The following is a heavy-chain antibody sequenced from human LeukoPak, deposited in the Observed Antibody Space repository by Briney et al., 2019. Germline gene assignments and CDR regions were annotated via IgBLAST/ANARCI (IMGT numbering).Heavy chain of an antibody. CDR2: INHSGST. CDR3: ARGLQESDVIVVAFDY. CDR1: GGSFSGYY. V-gene: IGHV4-34*01. J-gene: IGHJ4*02. D-gene: IGHD3-22*01. Sequence: SETLSLTCAVYGGSFSGYYWSWIRQPPGKGLEWIGEINHSGSTNYNPSLKSRVTISVDTSKNQFSLKQSSVTAADTAVYYCARGLQESDVIVVAFDYWGQGTLVTVSS.